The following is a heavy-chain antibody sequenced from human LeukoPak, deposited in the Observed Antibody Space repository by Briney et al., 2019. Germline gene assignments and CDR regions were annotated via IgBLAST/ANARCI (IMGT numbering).Heavy chain of an antibody. CDR3: ASSGGGSNYYYYGMDV. V-gene: IGHV4-59*08. CDR1: GGSISSYY. J-gene: IGHJ6*02. CDR2: ISYSGTT. Sequence: SETLSLTCTVSGGSISSYYWSWIRQPPGKGLEWIGYISYSGTTNYNPSLKSRVAISVDPSKNQVSLKLSSVTAADTAVYYCASSGGGSNYYYYGMDVWGPGTTVTV. D-gene: IGHD2-15*01.